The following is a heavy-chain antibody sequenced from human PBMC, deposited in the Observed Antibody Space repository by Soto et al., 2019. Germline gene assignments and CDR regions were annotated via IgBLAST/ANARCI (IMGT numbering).Heavy chain of an antibody. CDR3: AKDRDYPRDQFHY. V-gene: IGHV3-23*01. D-gene: IGHD2-2*01. Sequence: LRLSCTASGFTFTYYAFSWVRQAPGKGLEWVSAISANGQGIYYADSVRGRFTISRDNSKNTVFLHMDSLRAEDTAVYYCAKDRDYPRDQFHYWGQGTLVTVSS. CDR2: ISANGQGI. CDR1: GFTFTYYA. J-gene: IGHJ4*02.